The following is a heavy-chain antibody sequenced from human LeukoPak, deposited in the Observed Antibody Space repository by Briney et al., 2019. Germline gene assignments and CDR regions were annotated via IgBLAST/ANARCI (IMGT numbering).Heavy chain of an antibody. J-gene: IGHJ4*02. CDR1: GFTFDDYG. CDR2: INWNGGST. V-gene: IGHV3-20*01. D-gene: IGHD3-22*01. Sequence: RPGGSLRLSCAASGFTFDDYGMSWVRQAPGKGLEWVSGINWNGGSTGYADSVKGRFTISRDNAKNSLYLLMNSLRAEDTALYHCARGGSYDSSGYPYDYWGQGPWSPSPQ. CDR3: ARGGSYDSSGYPYDY.